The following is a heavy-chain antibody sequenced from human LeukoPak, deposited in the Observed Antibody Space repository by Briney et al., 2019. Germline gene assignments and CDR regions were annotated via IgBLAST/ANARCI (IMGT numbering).Heavy chain of an antibody. J-gene: IGHJ4*02. CDR1: GGSISSYY. Sequence: SETLSLTCTVSGGSISSYYWSWIRQPPGKGLEWIGYIYYSGSTNYNPSLKSRVTISVDTSKNQFSLKLSSVTAADTAVYYCARGLDEYYDSSGYGALFDYWGQGTLVTVSS. V-gene: IGHV4-59*01. CDR3: ARGLDEYYDSSGYGALFDY. D-gene: IGHD3-22*01. CDR2: IYYSGST.